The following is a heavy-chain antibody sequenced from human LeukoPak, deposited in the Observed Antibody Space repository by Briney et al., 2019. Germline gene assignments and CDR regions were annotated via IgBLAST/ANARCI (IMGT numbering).Heavy chain of an antibody. J-gene: IGHJ4*02. Sequence: AGGSLRLSCAASGFTFSSSAMSWVRQAPGKGLEWVSGISGSGGSKYYADSVKGRFTISRDNSKNTLYLQMNSLRAEDTAVYYCAKDMRIAVAGSKSNIGDFDYWGQGTLVTVSS. CDR1: GFTFSSSA. V-gene: IGHV3-23*01. CDR3: AKDMRIAVAGSKSNIGDFDY. D-gene: IGHD6-19*01. CDR2: ISGSGGSK.